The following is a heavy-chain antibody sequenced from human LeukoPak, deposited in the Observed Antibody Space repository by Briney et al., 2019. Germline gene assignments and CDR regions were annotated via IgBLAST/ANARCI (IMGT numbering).Heavy chain of an antibody. Sequence: GGSLRLSCAASGFTFSSYGMEWVRQAPGKGMEWVAFIRYDGSNKDYADSGKGRFTIARDNSNNPLYLQMNSLRAADPAVYYRAKEAFGSALTLDSWGQGTLVTASS. CDR1: GFTFSSYG. CDR3: AKEAFGSALTLDS. CDR2: IRYDGSNK. D-gene: IGHD3-10*01. J-gene: IGHJ4*02. V-gene: IGHV3-30*02.